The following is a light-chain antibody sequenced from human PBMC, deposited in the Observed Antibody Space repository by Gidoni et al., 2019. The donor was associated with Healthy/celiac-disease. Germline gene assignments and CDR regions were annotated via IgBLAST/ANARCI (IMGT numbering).Light chain of an antibody. CDR2: DAS. V-gene: IGKV3-11*01. J-gene: IGKJ4*01. CDR1: QSVSSY. CDR3: QQRSNPASLT. Sequence: EIVLTQSPATLSLSPGERATLSCRASQSVSSYLAWYQQKPGQAPRLLIYDASNRATGIPARFSGSGSGTDFTLTISSLEPEDFAVYYCQQRSNPASLTFGGGTKVEIK.